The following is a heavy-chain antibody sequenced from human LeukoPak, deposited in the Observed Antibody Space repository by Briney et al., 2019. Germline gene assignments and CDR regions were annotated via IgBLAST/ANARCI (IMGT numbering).Heavy chain of an antibody. D-gene: IGHD5-18*01. CDR2: IIPILGIA. CDR1: GGTFSSYA. Sequence: SVKVSCKASGGTFSSYAISWVRQAPGQGLEWMGRIIPILGIANYAQKFQGRVTITADKSTSTAYMELSSLRSEDTAVYYCATTSGYSYVYWFDPWGQGTLVTVSS. J-gene: IGHJ5*02. CDR3: ATTSGYSYVYWFDP. V-gene: IGHV1-69*04.